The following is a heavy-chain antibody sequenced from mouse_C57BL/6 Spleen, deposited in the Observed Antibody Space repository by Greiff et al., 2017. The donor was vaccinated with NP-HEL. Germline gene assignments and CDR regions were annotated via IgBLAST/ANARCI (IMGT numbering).Heavy chain of an antibody. CDR1: GYTFTSYW. D-gene: IGHD2-2*01. Sequence: QVQLQQPGAELVRPGSSVKLSCKASGYTFTSYWMDWVKQRPGQGLEWIGNIYPSDSETHYNQKFKDKATLTVDKSSSTAYMQLSSLTSEDSAVYYCAREGGYGYDGAWFAYWGQGTLVTVSA. CDR2: IYPSDSET. V-gene: IGHV1-61*01. J-gene: IGHJ3*01. CDR3: AREGGYGYDGAWFAY.